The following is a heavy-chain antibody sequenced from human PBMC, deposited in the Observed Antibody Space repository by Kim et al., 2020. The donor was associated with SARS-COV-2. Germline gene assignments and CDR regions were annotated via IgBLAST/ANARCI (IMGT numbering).Heavy chain of an antibody. J-gene: IGHJ6*02. CDR2: ISYDGSNK. Sequence: GGSLRLSCAASGFTFSSYGMHWVRQAPGKGLEWVAVISYDGSNKYYADSVKGRFTISRDNSKNTLYLQMNSLRAEDTAVYYCAKDQGSGDGMDVWGQGTTVTVSS. V-gene: IGHV3-30*18. D-gene: IGHD6-19*01. CDR3: AKDQGSGDGMDV. CDR1: GFTFSSYG.